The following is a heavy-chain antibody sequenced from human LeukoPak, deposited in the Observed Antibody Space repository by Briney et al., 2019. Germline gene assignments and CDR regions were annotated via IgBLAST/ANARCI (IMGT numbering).Heavy chain of an antibody. CDR1: GYTFTNYY. Sequence: ASVTVSCKASGYTFTNYYMHWVRQAPGQGLEWMGIINPSGGSTSYAQKFQGRVTMTRDMSTSTVYMELSSLRSEDTAVYYCAREGDSGSRYMDVWGKGTTVTVSS. J-gene: IGHJ6*03. D-gene: IGHD1-26*01. CDR3: AREGDSGSRYMDV. CDR2: INPSGGST. V-gene: IGHV1-46*01.